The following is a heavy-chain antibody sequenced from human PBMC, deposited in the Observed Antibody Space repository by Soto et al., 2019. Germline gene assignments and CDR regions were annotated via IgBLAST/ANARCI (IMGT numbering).Heavy chain of an antibody. CDR3: ARAYCGGDCYRNWFDP. CDR1: GYTFTSYG. V-gene: IGHV1-18*04. D-gene: IGHD2-21*02. CDR2: ISAYNGNT. J-gene: IGHJ5*02. Sequence: VKVSCKASGYTFTSYGISWVRQAPGQGLEWMGWISAYNGNTNYAQKLQGRVTMTTDTSTSTAYMELRSLRSDDTAVYYCARAYCGGDCYRNWFDPWGQGTLVTVSS.